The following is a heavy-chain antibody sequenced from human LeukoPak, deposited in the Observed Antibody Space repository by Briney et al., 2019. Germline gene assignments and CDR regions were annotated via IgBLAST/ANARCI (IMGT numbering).Heavy chain of an antibody. CDR2: INAGNGNT. CDR3: ARSGFGESYYFDY. Sequence: ASVKVSCKASGYTFTSYAMHWVRQAPGQRLEWMGWINAGNGNTKYSQKFQGRVTITRDTSASTAYMELSSLRPEDTAVYYCARSGFGESYYFDYWGQGTLVTVSS. J-gene: IGHJ4*02. V-gene: IGHV1-3*01. D-gene: IGHD3-10*01. CDR1: GYTFTSYA.